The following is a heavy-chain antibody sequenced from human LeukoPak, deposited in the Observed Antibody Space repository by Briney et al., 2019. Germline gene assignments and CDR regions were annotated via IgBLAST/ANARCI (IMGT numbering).Heavy chain of an antibody. CDR3: AKDTRTISCLHY. J-gene: IGHJ4*02. V-gene: IGHV3-74*01. Sequence: PEGSLRLSCVASGFTFSTYWMHWVRQAPGKGLVWVSRINTDGSTTTYADSVKGRFTISRDNAKNTLYLQMNSLRAEDTAVYYCAKDTRTISCLHYWGQGTLVTVSS. D-gene: IGHD5-24*01. CDR2: INTDGSTT. CDR1: GFTFSTYW.